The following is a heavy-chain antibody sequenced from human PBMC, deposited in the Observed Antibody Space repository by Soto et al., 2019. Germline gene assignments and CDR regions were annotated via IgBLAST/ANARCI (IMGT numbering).Heavy chain of an antibody. J-gene: IGHJ6*02. V-gene: IGHV1-69*13. CDR1: GGTFSSYA. Sequence: GASVKVSCKASGGTFSSYAISWVRQAPGQGLEWMGGIIPIFGTASYAQKFQGRVTITADESTSTAYMELSSLRSEDTAVYYCAREGGWDCSGGSCYPRGYYYYGMDVWGQGTTVTVSS. D-gene: IGHD2-15*01. CDR2: IIPIFGTA. CDR3: AREGGWDCSGGSCYPRGYYYYGMDV.